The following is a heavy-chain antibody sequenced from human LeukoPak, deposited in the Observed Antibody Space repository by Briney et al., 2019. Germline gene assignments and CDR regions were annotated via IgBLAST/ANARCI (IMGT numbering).Heavy chain of an antibody. CDR3: ARPYGSGSYYRNWFDP. Sequence: ASVKVSCKASGYTFTGYYMHSVRQAPGQGLEWMGWINPNSGGTNYAQKFQGRVTMTRDTSISTAYMELSRLRSDDTAEYYCARPYGSGSYYRNWFDPWGQGTLVTVSS. CDR1: GYTFTGYY. D-gene: IGHD3-10*01. J-gene: IGHJ5*02. V-gene: IGHV1-2*02. CDR2: INPNSGGT.